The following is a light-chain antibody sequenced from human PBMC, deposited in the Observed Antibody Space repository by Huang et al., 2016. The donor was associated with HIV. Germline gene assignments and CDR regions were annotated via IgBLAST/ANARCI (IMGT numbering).Light chain of an antibody. CDR3: QQYGSSPYT. CDR1: QSVSSNY. Sequence: PGERATLSCGASQSVSSNYLAWFQQKPGLAPRLLIYDASSRATGIPDRFSGRGSGTDFTLTISRLEPEDLAVYYCQQYGSSPYTFGQGTKLEIK. J-gene: IGKJ2*01. V-gene: IGKV3D-20*01. CDR2: DAS.